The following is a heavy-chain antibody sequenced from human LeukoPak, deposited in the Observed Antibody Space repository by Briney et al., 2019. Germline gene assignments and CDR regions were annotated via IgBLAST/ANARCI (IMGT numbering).Heavy chain of an antibody. CDR1: GGSISSSNW. D-gene: IGHD3-16*01. CDR3: ARDRGRYNYADAFDI. J-gene: IGHJ3*02. V-gene: IGHV4-4*02. CDR2: ISHSGST. Sequence: SETLSLTCAVSGGSISSSNWWSWVRQPPGKGLEWIGEISHSGSTNYNPSLKSRVTISVDKSENQFSLRLSSVTAADTAVYYCARDRGRYNYADAFDIWGQGTMVTVSS.